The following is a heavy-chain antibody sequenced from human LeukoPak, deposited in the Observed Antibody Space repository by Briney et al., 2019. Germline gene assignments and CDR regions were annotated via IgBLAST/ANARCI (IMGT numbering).Heavy chain of an antibody. J-gene: IGHJ4*02. CDR2: ISINTDT. D-gene: IGHD1-26*01. Sequence: GGSLRPSCAASGIAVIGNYMSWVRQPPGKGLEWVSFISINTDTFYADSVRGRFTISRDSSKNTLFLQMNSLRDEDSAVYYCAIAQSWDELFDSWGQGTLVTVSS. CDR1: GIAVIGNY. V-gene: IGHV3-53*01. CDR3: AIAQSWDELFDS.